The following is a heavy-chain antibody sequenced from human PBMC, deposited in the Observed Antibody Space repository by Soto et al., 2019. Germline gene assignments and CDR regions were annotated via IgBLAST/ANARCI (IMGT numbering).Heavy chain of an antibody. Sequence: SETLSLTCAVYGGSFSGYYWSWIRQPPGKGLEWIGEINHSGSTNYNPSLKSRVTISVDTSKNQFSLKLSSVTAADTAVYYCARARYGDYSIDAFDIWGQGTMVT. CDR2: INHSGST. J-gene: IGHJ3*02. CDR1: GGSFSGYY. CDR3: ARARYGDYSIDAFDI. D-gene: IGHD4-17*01. V-gene: IGHV4-34*01.